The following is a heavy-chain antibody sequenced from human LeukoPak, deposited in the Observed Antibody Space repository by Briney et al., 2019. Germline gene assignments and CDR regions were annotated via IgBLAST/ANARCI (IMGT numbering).Heavy chain of an antibody. J-gene: IGHJ5*02. V-gene: IGHV1-2*02. CDR1: GYTFTGYY. Sequence: GASVKVSCKASGYTFTGYYMHWVRQAPGQGLEWMGWINPNSGGTNYAQKFQGRVTMTRDTSISTAYMELSRLRSDDTAVYYCARGLIAAAGWWFDPWGQGTLVTVSS. CDR3: ARGLIAAAGWWFDP. D-gene: IGHD6-13*01. CDR2: INPNSGGT.